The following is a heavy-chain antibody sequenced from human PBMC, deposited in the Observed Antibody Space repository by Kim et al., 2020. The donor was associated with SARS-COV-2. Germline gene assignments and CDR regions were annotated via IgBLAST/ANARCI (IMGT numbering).Heavy chain of an antibody. CDR3: ARDLADAGFDAFDV. J-gene: IGHJ3*01. D-gene: IGHD2-15*01. V-gene: IGHV3-30-3*01. CDR2: ISYDGSNK. CDR1: GFTFRSYA. Sequence: GGSLRLSCAASGFTFRSYALHWVRQAPGKGLEWVAVISYDGSNKYYADSVKGRFTISRDNSKNTLYLHMNSLRVEDTALYYCARDLADAGFDAFDVW.